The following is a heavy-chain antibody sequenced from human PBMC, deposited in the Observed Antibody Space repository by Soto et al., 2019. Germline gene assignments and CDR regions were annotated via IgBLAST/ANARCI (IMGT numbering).Heavy chain of an antibody. CDR3: ARLVKQQLATGDFDY. J-gene: IGHJ4*02. CDR1: GFTFSSYS. V-gene: IGHV3-48*01. CDR2: ISSSSSTI. D-gene: IGHD6-13*01. Sequence: PGGSLRLSCAASGFTFSSYSMNWVRQAPGKGLEWVSYISSSSSTIYYADSVKGRFTISRDNAKNSLYLQINSLRAEDTAVYYCARLVKQQLATGDFDYWGQGTLVTVSS.